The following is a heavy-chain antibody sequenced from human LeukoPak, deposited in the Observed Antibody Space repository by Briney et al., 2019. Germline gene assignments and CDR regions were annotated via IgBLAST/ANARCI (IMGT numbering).Heavy chain of an antibody. CDR3: ARPKYYYDSSGYYPLFY. CDR2: IYSGGTT. J-gene: IGHJ4*02. CDR1: GFTVSGNY. D-gene: IGHD3-22*01. Sequence: GGSLRLSCAVSGFTVSGNYMSWVRQAPGKGLEWVSLIYSGGTTYYADSVKGRFTISRDNSKNTLYLQMNSLRAEDTAVYYCARPKYYYDSSGYYPLFYWGQGTLVTVSS. V-gene: IGHV3-53*01.